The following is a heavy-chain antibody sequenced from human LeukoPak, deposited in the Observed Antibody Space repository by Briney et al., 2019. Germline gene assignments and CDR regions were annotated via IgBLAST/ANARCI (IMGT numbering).Heavy chain of an antibody. D-gene: IGHD6-13*01. Sequence: SETLSLTCTVSGGSITTTSTYWGWIRQPPGKGLEWIGSIYYSGTTYYNPSLKSRVTIFVDTSKNQFSLKLTPVTAADVATYYCARSIAGDGPTHNWFGPWGQGALVTVSS. V-gene: IGHV4-39*01. CDR3: ARSIAGDGPTHNWFGP. CDR1: GGSITTTSTY. J-gene: IGHJ5*02. CDR2: IYYSGTT.